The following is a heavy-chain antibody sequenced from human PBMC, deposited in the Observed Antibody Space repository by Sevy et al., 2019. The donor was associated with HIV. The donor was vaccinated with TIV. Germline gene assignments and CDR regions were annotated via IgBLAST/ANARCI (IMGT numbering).Heavy chain of an antibody. V-gene: IGHV3-48*03. Sequence: GGSLRLSCAASGFTFSSYEMNWVRQAPGKGLEWVSYISSSGSTIYYADSVKGRFTISRDNAKNSLYLQMNSLRAEDTAVYYCARGYYYGSGSSVEFDYWGQGTLVTVSS. D-gene: IGHD3-10*01. CDR2: ISSSGSTI. J-gene: IGHJ4*02. CDR3: ARGYYYGSGSSVEFDY. CDR1: GFTFSSYE.